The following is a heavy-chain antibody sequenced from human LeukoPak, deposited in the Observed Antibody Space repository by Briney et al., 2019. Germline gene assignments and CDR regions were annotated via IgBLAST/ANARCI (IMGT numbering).Heavy chain of an antibody. CDR3: AKAITGGGDY. CDR2: ISGSGGST. Sequence: GGSLRLSWAASGFTFSSDAMSWVRQAPGRGLEWVSAISGSGGSTYYADSVKGQFTISRDNSKNTLYLQMNSLRAEDTAIYYCAKAITGGGDYWGQGTLVTVSS. CDR1: GFTFSSDA. D-gene: IGHD1-14*01. V-gene: IGHV3-23*01. J-gene: IGHJ4*02.